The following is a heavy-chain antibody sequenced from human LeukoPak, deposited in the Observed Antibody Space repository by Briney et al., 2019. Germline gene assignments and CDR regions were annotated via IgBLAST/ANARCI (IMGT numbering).Heavy chain of an antibody. D-gene: IGHD6-25*01. CDR3: AKDSVAAAGFYLDY. J-gene: IGHJ4*02. CDR2: ITAGGTNT. Sequence: PGGSLRLSCAASGFTLSDYAMTWVRQAPGKGLEWVSSITAGGTNTYRSASATGRFTISRDNSENTLYLQMNNLRAEDTAIYYCAKDSVAAAGFYLDYWGQGTLVTVSS. V-gene: IGHV3-23*01. CDR1: GFTLSDYA.